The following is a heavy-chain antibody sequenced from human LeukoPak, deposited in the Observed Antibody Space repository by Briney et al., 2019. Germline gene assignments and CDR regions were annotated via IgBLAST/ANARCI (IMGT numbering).Heavy chain of an antibody. CDR2: IYYSGST. CDR3: ARHPQYYFDY. V-gene: IGHV4-39*01. J-gene: IGHJ4*02. CDR1: GGPISSSSYY. Sequence: SETLSLTCTVSGGPISSSSYYWGWIRQPPGKGLEWIGSIYYSGSTYYNPSLKSRVTISVDTSKNQFSLKLSSVTAADTAVYYCARHPQYYFDYWGQGTLVTVSS. D-gene: IGHD6-19*01.